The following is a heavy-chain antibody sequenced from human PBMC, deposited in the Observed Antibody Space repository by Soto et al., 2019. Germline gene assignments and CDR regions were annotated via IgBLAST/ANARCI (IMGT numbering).Heavy chain of an antibody. D-gene: IGHD6-19*01. CDR2: ISAYNGNT. Sequence: ASVKVSCKASGYTFTSYGISWVRQAPGQGLEWMGWISAYNGNTNYAQKLQGRVTMTTDTSTSTAYMELRSLRSDDTAVYYCARDRFSRYSSGLTDAFDIWGQGTMVTVSS. CDR3: ARDRFSRYSSGLTDAFDI. V-gene: IGHV1-18*01. J-gene: IGHJ3*02. CDR1: GYTFTSYG.